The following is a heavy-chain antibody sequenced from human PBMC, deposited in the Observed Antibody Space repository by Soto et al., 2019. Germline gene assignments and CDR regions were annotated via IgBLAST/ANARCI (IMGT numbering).Heavy chain of an antibody. CDR2: IRGSDEST. Sequence: EAQLLESGGGLVQPGGSLRLSCAASGFPFNNYAMSWVRHAPGKWLGWVSAIRGSDESTYYAQSVKGRFTISRDNSKNTLNLQMNSLRAEDTAVYYCAKSRSVEDGFDIWGQGTMVTVS. V-gene: IGHV3-23*01. J-gene: IGHJ3*02. CDR3: AKSRSVEDGFDI. CDR1: GFPFNNYA.